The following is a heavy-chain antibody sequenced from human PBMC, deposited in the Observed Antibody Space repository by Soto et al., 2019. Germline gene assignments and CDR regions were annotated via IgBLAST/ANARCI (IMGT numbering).Heavy chain of an antibody. CDR2: IRRKANNYAT. CDR1: GLTFRGSA. D-gene: IGHD3-16*01. CDR3: SANDHDDHTNFDQ. J-gene: IGHJ4*02. V-gene: IGHV3-73*01. Sequence: EVQLVESGGGLVQPGGSLKLSCAVSGLTFRGSAMHWVRQASGKGLEWVGHIRRKANNYATAYAASVKGRFTISRDDSKNTAYLQMNSLKTEDTAVYYCSANDHDDHTNFDQWGQGTVVTVSS.